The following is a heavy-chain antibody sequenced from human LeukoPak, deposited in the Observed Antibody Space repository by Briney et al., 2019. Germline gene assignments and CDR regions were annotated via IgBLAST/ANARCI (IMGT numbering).Heavy chain of an antibody. V-gene: IGHV4-4*02. CDR3: AKTDRDTMIVVVIEAYFDY. D-gene: IGHD3-22*01. Sequence: SGTLSLTCAVSGGSISSSNWWSWVRQPPGKGLEWIGEIYHSGSTNYNPSLKSRVTISRDNSKNTLYLQMNSLRAEDTAVYYCAKTDRDTMIVVVIEAYFDYWGQGTLVTVSS. J-gene: IGHJ4*02. CDR1: GGSISSSNW. CDR2: IYHSGST.